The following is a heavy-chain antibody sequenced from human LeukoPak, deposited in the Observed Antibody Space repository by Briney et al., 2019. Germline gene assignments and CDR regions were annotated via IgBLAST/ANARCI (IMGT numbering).Heavy chain of an antibody. Sequence: GESLKISCETSGYSFTSNWVAWVRQQPGKGLEWMGIIYPGDSETRYSPSFQGQVTTSADKTISTAYLQWSSLKASDTAMYYCASKGSSGQFNAFDIWGQGTMVTVSS. V-gene: IGHV5-51*01. J-gene: IGHJ3*02. D-gene: IGHD3-22*01. CDR2: IYPGDSET. CDR3: ASKGSSGQFNAFDI. CDR1: GYSFTSNW.